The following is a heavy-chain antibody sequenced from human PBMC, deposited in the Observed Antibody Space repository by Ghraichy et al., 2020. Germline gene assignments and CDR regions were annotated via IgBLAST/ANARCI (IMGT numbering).Heavy chain of an antibody. CDR3: ARLDSSGWYDY. CDR2: IYYSGST. Sequence: SETLSLTCTVSGGSISSSSYYWGWLRQPPGKGLEWIGSIYYSGSTYYNPSLKSRVTISVDTSKNQFSLKLSSVTAADTAVYYCARLDSSGWYDYWGQGTLVTVSS. V-gene: IGHV4-39*01. D-gene: IGHD6-19*01. J-gene: IGHJ4*02. CDR1: GGSISSSSYY.